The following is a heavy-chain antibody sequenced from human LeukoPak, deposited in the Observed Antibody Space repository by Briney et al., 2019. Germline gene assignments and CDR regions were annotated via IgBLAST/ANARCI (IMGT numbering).Heavy chain of an antibody. CDR2: IRSKANSYAT. Sequence: PGGSLRLSCAASGFTFSSYGMHWVRQASRKGLGWVGHIRSKANSYATVYAASVKGRFTISRDDSKNTAYLQMNSLKTEDTAVYYCTRSLRGYSGYGVYYYMDVWGKGTTVTISS. D-gene: IGHD5-12*01. J-gene: IGHJ6*03. V-gene: IGHV3-73*01. CDR1: GFTFSSYG. CDR3: TRSLRGYSGYGVYYYMDV.